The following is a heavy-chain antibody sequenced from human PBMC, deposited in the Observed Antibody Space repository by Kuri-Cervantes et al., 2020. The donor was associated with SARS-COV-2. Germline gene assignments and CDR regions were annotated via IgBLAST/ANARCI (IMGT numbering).Heavy chain of an antibody. CDR2: ISSSSSYI. V-gene: IGHV3-21*01. Sequence: GESLKISCAASGFTFSSYSMNRVRQAPGKGLEWVSSISSSSSYIYYADSVKGRFTISRDNAKNSLYLQMNSLRAEDTAVYYCARDSVAEHYYYGMDVWGQGTTVTVSS. CDR3: ARDSVAEHYYYGMDV. D-gene: IGHD1-14*01. J-gene: IGHJ6*02. CDR1: GFTFSSYS.